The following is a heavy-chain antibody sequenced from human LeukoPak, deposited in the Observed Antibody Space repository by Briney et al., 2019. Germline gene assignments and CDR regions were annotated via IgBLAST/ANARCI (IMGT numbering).Heavy chain of an antibody. D-gene: IGHD3-16*02. CDR3: AKRGPNYDYIWGSYRSGY. V-gene: IGHV3-23*01. J-gene: IGHJ4*02. Sequence: GGSLRLSCAASGFTFSSYAMSWVRQAPGEGLEWVSAISGSGGGTYYADSVKGRFTISRDNSKNTLHLQMNSLRAEDTAVYYCAKRGPNYDYIWGSYRSGYWGQGTLVTVSS. CDR2: ISGSGGGT. CDR1: GFTFSSYA.